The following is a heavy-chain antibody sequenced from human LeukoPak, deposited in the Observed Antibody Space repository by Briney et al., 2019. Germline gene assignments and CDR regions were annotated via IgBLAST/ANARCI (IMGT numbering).Heavy chain of an antibody. J-gene: IGHJ4*02. Sequence: ASVRVSCKASGYTFTGYYVHWLRQAPGQGLTWMGWINLNSGGTDYAQQYQGRIILTRDTSISTVYMELSSLTSDDSAVYFCARAFFNSGFDYWGQGTLVTVSS. V-gene: IGHV1-2*02. CDR2: INLNSGGT. CDR3: ARAFFNSGFDY. D-gene: IGHD3-3*02. CDR1: GYTFTGYY.